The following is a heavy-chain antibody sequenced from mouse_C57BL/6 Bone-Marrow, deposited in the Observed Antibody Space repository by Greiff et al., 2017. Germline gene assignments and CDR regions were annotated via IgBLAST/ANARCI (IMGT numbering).Heavy chain of an antibody. V-gene: IGHV1-81*01. CDR1: GYTFTSYG. Sequence: VQLVESGAELARPGASVKLSCKASGYTFTSYGISWVKQRTGQGLEWIGEIYPRSGNTYYNEKFKGKATLTADKSSSTAYIVLRSLTSEDSAVLFLAGSRVPFAYWGQGTLVTVSA. CDR2: IYPRSGNT. J-gene: IGHJ3*01. CDR3: AGSRVPFAY.